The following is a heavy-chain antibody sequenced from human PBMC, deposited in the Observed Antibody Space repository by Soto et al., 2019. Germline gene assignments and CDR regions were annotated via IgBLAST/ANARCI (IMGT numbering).Heavy chain of an antibody. D-gene: IGHD2-8*01. CDR3: ARDPGRYCTNGVCYTTDYYYYGMDV. V-gene: IGHV1-69*13. Sequence: ASVKVSCEASGGSFSSYAISWVRKAPGQGLEWMGGIIPIFGTANYAQKFQGRVTITADESTSTAYMELSSLRSEDTAVYYCARDPGRYCTNGVCYTTDYYYYGMDVWGQGTTVTVSS. J-gene: IGHJ6*02. CDR2: IIPIFGTA. CDR1: GGSFSSYA.